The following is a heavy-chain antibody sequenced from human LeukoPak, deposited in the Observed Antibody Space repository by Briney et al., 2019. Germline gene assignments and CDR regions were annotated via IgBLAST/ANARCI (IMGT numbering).Heavy chain of an antibody. D-gene: IGHD5-12*01. CDR1: GGSISSGGYS. CDR3: ARGYSGYDTPSYFDY. J-gene: IGHJ4*02. Sequence: PSQTLSLTCTVSGGSISSGGYSWSWIRQPPGKGLEGIGDTYYSGSTYYNPSLKSRVNISLDTTKNQYSLKLSYVTAADPAVYYCARGYSGYDTPSYFDYWGQGTLVTVSS. V-gene: IGHV4-30-4*01. CDR2: TYYSGST.